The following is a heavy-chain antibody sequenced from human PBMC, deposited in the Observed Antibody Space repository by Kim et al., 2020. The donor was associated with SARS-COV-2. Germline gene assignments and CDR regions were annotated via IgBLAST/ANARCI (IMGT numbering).Heavy chain of an antibody. D-gene: IGHD3-16*02. J-gene: IGHJ4*02. V-gene: IGHV3-21*01. CDR3: ARAHLYDYVWGSYRSWYYFDY. Sequence: GGSLRLSCAASGFTFSSYSMNWVRQAPGKGLEWVSSISSSSSYIYYADSVKGRFTISRDNAKNSLYLQMNSLRAEDTAVYYCARAHLYDYVWGSYRSWYYFDYWGQGTLVTVSS. CDR2: ISSSSSYI. CDR1: GFTFSSYS.